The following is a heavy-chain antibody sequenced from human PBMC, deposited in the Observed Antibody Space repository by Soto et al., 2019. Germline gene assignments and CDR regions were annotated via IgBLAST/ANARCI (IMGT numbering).Heavy chain of an antibody. D-gene: IGHD3-3*01. CDR1: GFTFSSYW. CDR3: ARDREDFWSGYYYYYGMDV. J-gene: IGHJ6*02. CDR2: IKQDGSEK. Sequence: GGSLRLSCAASGFTFSSYWMSWVRQAPGKGLEWVANIKQDGSEKYYVDSVKGRFTISRDNAKNSLYLQMNSLRAEDTAVYSCARDREDFWSGYYYYYGMDVWGQGTTVTVSS. V-gene: IGHV3-7*01.